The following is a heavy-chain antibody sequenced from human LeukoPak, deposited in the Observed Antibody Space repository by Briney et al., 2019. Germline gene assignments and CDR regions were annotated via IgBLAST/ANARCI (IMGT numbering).Heavy chain of an antibody. CDR2: IKQDGSEK. J-gene: IGHJ6*04. V-gene: IGHV3-7*01. CDR1: GFTFSSYD. Sequence: PGGALRLSCAASGFTFSSYDMTWVRQAPGKGLEWVANIKQDGSEKYYVDSVKGRFTISRDNAKNSLYLQMNSLRAEDTAVYYCAELGITMIGGVWGKGTTVTISS. D-gene: IGHD3-10*02. CDR3: AELGITMIGGV.